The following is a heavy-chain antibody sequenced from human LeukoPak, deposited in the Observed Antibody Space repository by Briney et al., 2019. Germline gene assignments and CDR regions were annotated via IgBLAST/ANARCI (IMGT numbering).Heavy chain of an antibody. D-gene: IGHD3-22*01. Sequence: TSETLSLTCTVSGGSISSYYWSWIRQPVGKGLEWIGRIYTSGSTNYNPSLKSRVTMSVDTSKNQFSLKLSSVTAADTAVYYCATGSRTYDSSGYYRTYFDYWGQGTLVTVSS. J-gene: IGHJ4*02. CDR2: IYTSGST. CDR3: ATGSRTYDSSGYYRTYFDY. V-gene: IGHV4-4*07. CDR1: GGSISSYY.